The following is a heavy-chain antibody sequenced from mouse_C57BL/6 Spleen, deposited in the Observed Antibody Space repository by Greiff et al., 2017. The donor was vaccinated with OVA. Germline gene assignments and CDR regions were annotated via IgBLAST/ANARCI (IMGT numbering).Heavy chain of an antibody. J-gene: IGHJ2*01. CDR3: ARDGSFFDS. CDR1: GYTFTDYY. V-gene: IGHV1-26*01. D-gene: IGHD1-1*02. Sequence: VQLQQSGPELVKPGASVKISCKASGYTFTDYYMNWVKQSHGKSLEWIGDINPNNGGTSYNQKFKGKATLTVDKSSSTAYMELRSLTSEDSAVYYCARDGSFFDSWGQGTTLTVSS. CDR2: INPNNGGT.